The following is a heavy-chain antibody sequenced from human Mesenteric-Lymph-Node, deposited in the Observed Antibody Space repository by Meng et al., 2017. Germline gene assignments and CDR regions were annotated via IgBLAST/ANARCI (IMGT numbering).Heavy chain of an antibody. CDR3: ARDRTAVVAYFDY. CDR1: GFTFSDYY. D-gene: IGHD2-15*01. CDR2: ISSSGSTI. Sequence: GGSLRLSCAASGFTFSDYYMSWIRQAPGKGLEWVSYISSSGSTIYYADSVKGRFTISRDNAKNSLYLQMNSLRAEDTAVYYCARDRTAVVAYFDYWGQGTLVTVSS. J-gene: IGHJ4*02. V-gene: IGHV3-11*01.